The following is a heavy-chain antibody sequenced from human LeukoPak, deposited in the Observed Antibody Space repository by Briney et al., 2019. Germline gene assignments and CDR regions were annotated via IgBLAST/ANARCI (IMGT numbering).Heavy chain of an antibody. CDR2: IYHSGST. CDR1: GYSISSGYY. D-gene: IGHD2-8*01. V-gene: IGHV4-38-2*02. J-gene: IGHJ4*02. CDR3: ARESIKCTDGVCYRVTPFDY. Sequence: PSETLSLTCTVSGYSISSGYYWGWIRQPPGKGLEWIGSIYHSGSTYYNPSLKSRVTISVDTSKNQFSLKLISVTAADTAVYYCARESIKCTDGVCYRVTPFDYWGQGTLATVSS.